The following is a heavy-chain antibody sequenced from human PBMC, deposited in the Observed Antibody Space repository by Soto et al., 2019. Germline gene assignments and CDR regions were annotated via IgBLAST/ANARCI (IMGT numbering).Heavy chain of an antibody. J-gene: IGHJ4*02. CDR1: GGSISSHY. CDR3: ARDRGQLWPLDY. CDR2: IYTSGTT. Sequence: SETLSLTCTVSGGSISSHYWTWIRQPAGKGLEWIGRIYTSGTTNYNPSLTSRVTMSVDTSKNQFSLNLTSVTAADTAVYYCARDRGQLWPLDYWGQGTLVTVSS. D-gene: IGHD5-18*01. V-gene: IGHV4-4*07.